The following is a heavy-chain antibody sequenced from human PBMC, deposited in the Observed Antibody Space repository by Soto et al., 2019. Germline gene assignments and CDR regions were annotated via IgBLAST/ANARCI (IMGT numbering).Heavy chain of an antibody. CDR1: GFTFRSYV. CDR2: TSYDGSNK. J-gene: IGHJ4*02. CDR3: ARWGTTGGLDV. Sequence: QVQLVESGGGVVQPGTSLRLSCVGSGFTFRSYVIHWVRQAPGKGLEWVALTSYDGSNKYYDDSVKGRFTIYRDNSRNTVDLKMDSLRLEETALYYCARWGTTGGLDVWGQGTLVSVSS. V-gene: IGHV3-30*19. D-gene: IGHD3-16*01.